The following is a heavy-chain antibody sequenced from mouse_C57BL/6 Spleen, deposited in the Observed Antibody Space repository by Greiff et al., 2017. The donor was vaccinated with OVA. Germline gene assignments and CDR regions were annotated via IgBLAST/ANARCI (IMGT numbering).Heavy chain of an antibody. J-gene: IGHJ3*01. CDR3: ARVYDGYGWFAY. D-gene: IGHD2-3*01. CDR1: GFTFSSYA. CDR2: ISDGGSYT. V-gene: IGHV5-4*03. Sequence: DVKLVESGGGLVKPGGSLKLSCAASGFTFSSYAMSWVRQTPEKRLEWVATISDGGSYTYYPDNVKGRFTISRDNAKNNLYLQMSHLKSEDTAMYCCARVYDGYGWFAYWGQGTLVTVSA.